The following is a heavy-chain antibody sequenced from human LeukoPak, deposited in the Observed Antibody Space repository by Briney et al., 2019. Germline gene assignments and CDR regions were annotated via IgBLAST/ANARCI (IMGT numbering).Heavy chain of an antibody. V-gene: IGHV4-30-4*01. CDR2: IYYSGST. D-gene: IGHD3-16*02. CDR3: ARGPNYVWGSYRYFDY. CDR1: GGSISSGDYY. J-gene: IGHJ4*02. Sequence: SETLSLTCAVSGGSISSGDYYWSWIRQPPGTGLEWIGYIYYSGSTSYNPSLKSRVTISVDTSKNQFSLKLTSVTATDTAVYYCARGPNYVWGSYRYFDYWGQGTLVTVSS.